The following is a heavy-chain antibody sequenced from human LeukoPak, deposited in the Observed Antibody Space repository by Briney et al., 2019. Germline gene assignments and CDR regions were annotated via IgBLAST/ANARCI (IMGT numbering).Heavy chain of an antibody. CDR1: GGSISSGGYY. J-gene: IGHJ4*02. V-gene: IGHV4-31*03. Sequence: RPSQTLSLTCTVSGGSISSGGYYSSWIRQHPGKGLEWIGYIYYSVSTYYNPSLKSRVSISIDTSKNQFSLKLSSVTAADTAVYYCARVETYYYDSSGYPYFDYWGQGTLVTVSS. CDR2: IYYSVST. CDR3: ARVETYYYDSSGYPYFDY. D-gene: IGHD3-22*01.